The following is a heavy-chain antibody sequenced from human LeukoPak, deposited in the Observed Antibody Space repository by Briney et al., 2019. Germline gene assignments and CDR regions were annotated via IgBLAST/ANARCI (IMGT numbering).Heavy chain of an antibody. J-gene: IGHJ4*02. CDR2: IYPDDSDT. CDR3: AIGGDSTTSCYRCFDY. Sequence: GESLKISCQGSGYRFTSYWIGWVRQMPGKGLEWMGLIYPDDSDTRYSPSFQGQVTISADKSISTAYLQWSSLKASDTAMYYCAIGGDSTTSCYRCFDYWGQGTLVTVSS. CDR1: GYRFTSYW. D-gene: IGHD2-2*02. V-gene: IGHV5-51*01.